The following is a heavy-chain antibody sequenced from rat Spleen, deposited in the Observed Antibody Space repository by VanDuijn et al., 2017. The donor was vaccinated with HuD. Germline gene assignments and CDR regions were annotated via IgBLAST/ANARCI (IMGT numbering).Heavy chain of an antibody. D-gene: IGHD1-2*01. CDR2: ISYDGSST. V-gene: IGHV5-29*01. CDR1: GFTFSNYG. CDR3: ARHHSDYYVMDA. Sequence: EVQLVESGGGLVQPGRSLKLSCAASGFTFSNYGMAWVRQAPTKGLEWVTTISYDGSSTYYRDSVKGRFTISRDNAKSTLYLQMDSLRSEDTATYYCARHHSDYYVMDAWGQGASVTVSS. J-gene: IGHJ4*01.